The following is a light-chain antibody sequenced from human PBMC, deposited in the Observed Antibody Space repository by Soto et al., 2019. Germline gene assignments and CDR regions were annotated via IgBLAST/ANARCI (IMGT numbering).Light chain of an antibody. Sequence: QSALTQAASVSGFPGQSITISCSGTGSDVGAYNYVSWYQQHPAKAPKLMIYDVSNRPSGVSDRFSGSKSGNTASLTISGLQAEDEADYYCYSYTSSSTYVFGSGTKVTVL. J-gene: IGLJ1*01. CDR3: YSYTSSSTYV. CDR2: DVS. V-gene: IGLV2-14*01. CDR1: GSDVGAYNY.